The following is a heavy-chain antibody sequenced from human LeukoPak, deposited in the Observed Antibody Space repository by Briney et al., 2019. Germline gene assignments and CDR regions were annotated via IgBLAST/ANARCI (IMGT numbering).Heavy chain of an antibody. V-gene: IGHV4-4*07. D-gene: IGHD6-19*01. Sequence: KPSETLSLTCTVSGGSISSYYWSWIRQPAGKGLEWIGRIYTSGSTNYNPSLKSRVTMSVDTSKNQFSLKLNSVTAADTAVYYCARAAFADSSGWYEYYFDYWGQGTLVTVSS. CDR3: ARAAFADSSGWYEYYFDY. CDR2: IYTSGST. CDR1: GGSISSYY. J-gene: IGHJ4*02.